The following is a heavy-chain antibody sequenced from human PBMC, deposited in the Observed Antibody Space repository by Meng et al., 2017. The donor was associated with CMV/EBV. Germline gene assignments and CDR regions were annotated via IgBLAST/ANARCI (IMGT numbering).Heavy chain of an antibody. CDR3: ARVYGGYADNYYYYGMDV. CDR1: GGSISSYY. V-gene: IGHV4-59*01. J-gene: IGHJ6*02. CDR2: IYYSGST. D-gene: IGHD4-17*01. Sequence: SETLSLTCTVSGGSISSYYWSWIRQPPGKGLEWIGYIYYSGSTNYNPSLKSRVTISVDTSKNQFSLKLSSVTAADTAVYYCARVYGGYADNYYYYGMDVWGQGTTVTVSS.